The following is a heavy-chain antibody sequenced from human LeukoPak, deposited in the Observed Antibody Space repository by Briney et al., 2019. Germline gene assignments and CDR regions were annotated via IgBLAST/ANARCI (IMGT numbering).Heavy chain of an antibody. CDR2: ISGSGGNT. D-gene: IGHD3-16*01. CDR3: AKGGSLRYYAFDV. V-gene: IGHV3-23*01. Sequence: GGSLRLSCAASGFTFSGYAMTWVRQAPGKGLEWVAAISGSGGNTFYADSVKGRFTISRDNSKNTVYLQMNSLRAEDTAIYYCAKGGSLRYYAFDVWGQGTMVPVSS. CDR1: GFTFSGYA. J-gene: IGHJ3*01.